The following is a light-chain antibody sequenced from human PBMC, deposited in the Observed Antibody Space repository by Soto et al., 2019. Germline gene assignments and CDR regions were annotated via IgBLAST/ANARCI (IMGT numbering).Light chain of an antibody. V-gene: IGKV4-1*01. CDR3: QQYYSTPWT. CDR2: WAS. CDR1: QSVVYSSNNKNY. Sequence: IVMTQSPDSLAVSLGESATINCKSSQSVVYSSNNKNYLAWYQQKPGQPPKLLIYWASTRESGVPDRFSGSGSGTDFTLTISSLQAEDVAVYYCQQYYSTPWTFGQGTKVDI. J-gene: IGKJ1*01.